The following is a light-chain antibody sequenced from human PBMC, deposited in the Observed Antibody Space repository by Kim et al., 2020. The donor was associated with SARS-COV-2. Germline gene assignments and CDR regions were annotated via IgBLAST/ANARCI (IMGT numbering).Light chain of an antibody. CDR1: SGSIDDNY. CDR3: QSYNSSNVV. Sequence: NFMLTQPHSVTESPGKTVTISCTRSSGSIDDNYVQWYQQRPGGAPTTVIYEDDQRPSGVPDRFSGSIDSSSNSAYLTISGLKTEDEADYYCQSYNSSNVVFGGGTQLTVL. J-gene: IGLJ2*01. CDR2: EDD. V-gene: IGLV6-57*04.